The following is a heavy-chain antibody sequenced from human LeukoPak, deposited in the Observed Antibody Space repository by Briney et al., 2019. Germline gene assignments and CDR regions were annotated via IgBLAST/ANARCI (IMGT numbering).Heavy chain of an antibody. CDR2: INHSGST. J-gene: IGHJ4*02. CDR3: ARRRGVVVPAARGGRSYYFDY. V-gene: IGHV4-34*01. D-gene: IGHD2-2*01. Sequence: SSETLSLTCAVYGGSFSGYYWSWIRQPPGKGLEWIGEINHSGSTNYNPSHKSRVTISVDASKNQFSLKLSSVTAADTAVYYCARRRGVVVPAARGGRSYYFDYWGQGTLVTVSS. CDR1: GGSFSGYY.